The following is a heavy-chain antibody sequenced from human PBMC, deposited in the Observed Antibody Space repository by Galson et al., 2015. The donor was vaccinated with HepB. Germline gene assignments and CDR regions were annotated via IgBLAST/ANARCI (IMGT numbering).Heavy chain of an antibody. CDR1: GFPFSGYG. J-gene: IGHJ4*02. CDR2: VSLDGRYK. Sequence: LRLSCAASGFPFSGYGMHWVRQAPGKGLDWVAVVSLDGRYKYYADSVKGRFTISRDNSENTLYLQMNSLRAEDTAVYYCAKSANKYCSGASGANCYFDYWGQGTLVTVSS. D-gene: IGHD2-15*01. V-gene: IGHV3-30*18. CDR3: AKSANKYCSGASGANCYFDY.